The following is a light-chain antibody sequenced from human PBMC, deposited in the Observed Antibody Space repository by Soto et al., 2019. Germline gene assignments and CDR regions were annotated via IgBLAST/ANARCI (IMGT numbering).Light chain of an antibody. Sequence: SYELTQPPSVSVAPGKTARITCGGNDIGSKSVHWFQQKPGQAPILVIYYDSDRPSGIPERFSGSNSVNTATLTISGVEAGDEADYYCQVWDSSSDHVVFGGGTKLTVL. V-gene: IGLV3-21*04. CDR2: YDS. J-gene: IGLJ2*01. CDR1: DIGSKS. CDR3: QVWDSSSDHVV.